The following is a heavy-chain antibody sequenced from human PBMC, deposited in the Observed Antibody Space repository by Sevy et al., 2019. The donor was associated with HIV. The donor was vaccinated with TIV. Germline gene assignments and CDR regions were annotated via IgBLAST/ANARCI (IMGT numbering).Heavy chain of an antibody. J-gene: IGHJ5*02. CDR2: IIPIFGTA. CDR1: GGTFSSYA. CDR3: ARVVRLHLGGLRRMYNWFDP. D-gene: IGHD3-16*01. V-gene: IGHV1-69*13. Sequence: ASVKVSCKASGGTFSSYAISWVRQAPGQGLEWMGGIIPIFGTANYAQKFQGRVTITADESTSTTYMELSSLRSEDTAVYYCARVVRLHLGGLRRMYNWFDPWGQGTLVTVSS.